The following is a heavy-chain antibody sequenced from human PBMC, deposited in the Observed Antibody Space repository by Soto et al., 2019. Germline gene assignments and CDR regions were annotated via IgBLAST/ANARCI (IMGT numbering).Heavy chain of an antibody. CDR3: ARERGSCTSSSCFGSPDY. J-gene: IGHJ4*02. Sequence: NPGGSLRLSCAASGFTFSTYSMNWVRQAPGKGLEWVSSISSSSYYIYYADSVKGRFTISRDNAKNSLFLQMNSLRAEDTAVYYCARERGSCTSSSCFGSPDYWGQGTLVTVSS. CDR2: ISSSSYYI. CDR1: GFTFSTYS. V-gene: IGHV3-21*01. D-gene: IGHD2-2*01.